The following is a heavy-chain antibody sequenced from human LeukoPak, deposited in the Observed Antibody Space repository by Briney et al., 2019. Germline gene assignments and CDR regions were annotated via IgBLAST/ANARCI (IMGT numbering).Heavy chain of an antibody. CDR2: IYYSGRP. CDR3: AVAGARYSDTGGLYAFDF. CDR1: GASTSSASYF. V-gene: IGHV4-39*01. Sequence: SETLSLTCTVSGASTSSASYFWGWIRHPPGKGLEWIGTIYYSGRPYFNPSLNSRVTISLDASKNQFSLKLNSVTAADTAVYYCAVAGARYSDTGGLYAFDFWGRGTMVTVSS. D-gene: IGHD2-8*02. J-gene: IGHJ3*01.